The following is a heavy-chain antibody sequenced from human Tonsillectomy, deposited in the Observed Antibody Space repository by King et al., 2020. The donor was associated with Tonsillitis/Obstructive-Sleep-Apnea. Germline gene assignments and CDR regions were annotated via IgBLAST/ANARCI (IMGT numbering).Heavy chain of an antibody. Sequence: TLQESGPTLVKRTQTLTLTCTFSGFSLTTSRVGVGWIRQPPGKALEWLALIFGDDNKRYSTALKSRLTITKDTSKNQVVLRMTNMDPVDTATYYCAHHHYNFWSEWWGQGTLVTVSS. CDR1: GFSLTTSRVG. V-gene: IGHV2-5*02. D-gene: IGHD3-3*01. J-gene: IGHJ4*02. CDR2: IFGDDNK. CDR3: AHHHYNFWSEW.